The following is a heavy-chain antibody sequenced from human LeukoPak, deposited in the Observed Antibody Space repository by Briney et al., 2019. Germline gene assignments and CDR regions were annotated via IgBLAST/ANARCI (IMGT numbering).Heavy chain of an antibody. CDR1: GGTFSSFA. CDR3: ARGDSSGYDTFDF. J-gene: IGHJ4*02. V-gene: IGHV1-69*13. Sequence: SVKVSCKASGGTFSSFAISWVRPAPGQGVGWVGGVIPIFDIANYSQKFQGRVTFTADESTSAAYLEMTGLKAEGTAMYYCARGDSSGYDTFDFWGQGTQGTVSS. CDR2: VIPIFDIA. D-gene: IGHD3-22*01.